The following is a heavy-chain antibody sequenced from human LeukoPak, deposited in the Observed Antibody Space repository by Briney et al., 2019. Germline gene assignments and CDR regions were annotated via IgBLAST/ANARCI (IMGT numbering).Heavy chain of an antibody. J-gene: IGHJ4*02. CDR2: INPSGGST. CDR1: GYTFTSYY. CDR3: ARQIGIAESDY. Sequence: ASVKVYCKASGYTFTSYYMHWVRQAPGQGLEWMGIINPSGGSTSYAQKFQGRVTMTRDTSTSTVYMELSSLRSEDTAVYYCARQIGIAESDYWGQGTLVTVSS. D-gene: IGHD6-13*01. V-gene: IGHV1-46*01.